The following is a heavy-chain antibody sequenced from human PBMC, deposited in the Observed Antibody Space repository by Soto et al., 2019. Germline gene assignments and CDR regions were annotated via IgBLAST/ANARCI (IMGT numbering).Heavy chain of an antibody. CDR3: ARHRGPTGPNY. CDR1: GDSISSSSYH. D-gene: IGHD3-10*01. CDR2: VYYSGST. J-gene: IGHJ4*02. Sequence: QLQLQESGPGLVKPSETLSLTCTVSGDSISSSSYHWGWIRQPPGKGLEWIGSVYYSGSTYYNPSLKSXXTXSXXATKTQSSLTLRSLTAADTAVYYCARHRGPTGPNYWGQGTLVPVSS. V-gene: IGHV4-39*01.